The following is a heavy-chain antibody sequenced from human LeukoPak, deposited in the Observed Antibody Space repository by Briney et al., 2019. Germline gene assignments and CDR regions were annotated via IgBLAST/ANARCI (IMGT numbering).Heavy chain of an antibody. V-gene: IGHV4-39*01. J-gene: IGHJ4*02. CDR1: GGSIRDSNSD. Sequence: SETLSLTCTVSGGSIRDSNSDWGWIRQPPGKGLEWIGNIYYSGTTNYNPSLKSRVTMSVDTSKNQFSLKMSSVTAADTAVYYCARRHDFWSGPFDYWGQGTLVTVSS. CDR2: IYYSGTT. CDR3: ARRHDFWSGPFDY. D-gene: IGHD3-3*01.